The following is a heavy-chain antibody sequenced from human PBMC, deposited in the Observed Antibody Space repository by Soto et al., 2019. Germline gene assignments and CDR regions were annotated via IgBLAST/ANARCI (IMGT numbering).Heavy chain of an antibody. Sequence: GASVKVSCKASGYTFTSYGISWVRQAPGQGLEWMGWISAYNGNTNYAQKLQGRATMTTDTSTSTAYMELRSLRSDDTAVYYCARSMDTAMVTAPYYYYYGMDVWGQGTTVTVSS. J-gene: IGHJ6*02. V-gene: IGHV1-18*04. CDR3: ARSMDTAMVTAPYYYYYGMDV. CDR2: ISAYNGNT. D-gene: IGHD5-18*01. CDR1: GYTFTSYG.